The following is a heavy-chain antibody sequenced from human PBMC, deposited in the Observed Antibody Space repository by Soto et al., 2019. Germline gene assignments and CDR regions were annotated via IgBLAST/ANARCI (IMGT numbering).Heavy chain of an antibody. CDR2: IYTSGTT. Sequence: EALSVTCTVSGRSMSGYYWSWIRQPAGERLEWIGRIYTSGTTDFNPSLKGRVTMSVDTSKNQFSLKLTSVTAADTALYYCAREDYYDTGYYVVWGQGTQVTVSS. CDR1: GRSMSGYY. J-gene: IGHJ4*02. V-gene: IGHV4-4*07. CDR3: AREDYYDTGYYVV. D-gene: IGHD3-9*01.